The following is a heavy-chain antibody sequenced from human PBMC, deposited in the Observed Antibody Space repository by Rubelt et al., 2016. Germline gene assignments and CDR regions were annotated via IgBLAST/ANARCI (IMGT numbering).Heavy chain of an antibody. CDR3: AKLHDSSGFFPSSSFDY. D-gene: IGHD3-22*01. J-gene: IGHJ4*02. CDR2: IKFDEIET. V-gene: IGHV3-7*03. Sequence: GKGLEWVANIKFDEIETYSVDSVKGRFTISRDNAKNSLYLQMNSLKTEDTAVYYCAKLHDSSGFFPSSSFDYWGQGTLVAVSS.